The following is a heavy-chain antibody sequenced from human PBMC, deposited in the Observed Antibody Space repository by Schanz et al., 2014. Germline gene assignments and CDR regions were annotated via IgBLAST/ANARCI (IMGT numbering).Heavy chain of an antibody. J-gene: IGHJ4*02. D-gene: IGHD3-9*01. CDR3: ARDSRPNYDFLTAYYSIDY. CDR1: GFTFRDYY. V-gene: IGHV3-11*06. Sequence: QVQLVESGGGLVKPGGSLRLSCAASGFTFRDYYMSWIRQAPGKGLEWVSDISSGSSYANYADSVKGRFTISRDNAKNSLYLQMNSLRAEDPAVYYCARDSRPNYDFLTAYYSIDYWGQGTLVTVSS. CDR2: ISSGSSYA.